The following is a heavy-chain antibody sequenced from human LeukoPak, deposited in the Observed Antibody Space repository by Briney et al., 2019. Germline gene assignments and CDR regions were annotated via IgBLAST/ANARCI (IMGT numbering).Heavy chain of an antibody. V-gene: IGHV3-33*01. CDR3: ARDQLTMVRGVTPRFGY. CDR2: IWYDGSNK. CDR1: GFTFSRYD. J-gene: IGHJ4*02. D-gene: IGHD3-10*01. Sequence: PGGSLRLSCAASGFTFSRYDMHWVRQAPGKGLEWVAVIWYDGSNKYYADSVKGRFTISRDNSKNTLYLQMNSLRAEDTAVYYCARDQLTMVRGVTPRFGYWGQGTLVTVSS.